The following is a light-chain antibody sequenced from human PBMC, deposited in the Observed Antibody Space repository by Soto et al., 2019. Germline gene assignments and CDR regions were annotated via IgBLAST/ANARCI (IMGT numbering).Light chain of an antibody. Sequence: EIVLTQSPGTLSLSSGERATLSCRASQSVTSSYLAWYQQRPGQAPRLLIYGASNRATGIPDRFSGSGSGTDFTLTISSLQPDDFATYYCQHYNSYSEAFGQGTKVDIK. CDR3: QHYNSYSEA. J-gene: IGKJ1*01. V-gene: IGKV3-20*01. CDR1: QSVTSSY. CDR2: GAS.